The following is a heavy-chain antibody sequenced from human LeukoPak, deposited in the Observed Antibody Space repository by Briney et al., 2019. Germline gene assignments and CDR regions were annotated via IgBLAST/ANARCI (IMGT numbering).Heavy chain of an antibody. Sequence: PGGSLRLSCAASGFTFSNAWMNWVRQAPGKGLEWVGRIKSKTDGGTTDYAAPVKGRFTISRDDSKSTLYLQMNSLRTEDTAVYYCTIRYSGRPVDYWGQGTLVTVSS. V-gene: IGHV3-15*07. CDR1: GFTFSNAW. CDR3: TIRYSGRPVDY. CDR2: IKSKTDGGTT. J-gene: IGHJ4*02. D-gene: IGHD5-12*01.